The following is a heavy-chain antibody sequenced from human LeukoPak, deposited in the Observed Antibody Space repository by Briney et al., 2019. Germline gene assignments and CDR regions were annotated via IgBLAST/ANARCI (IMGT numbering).Heavy chain of an antibody. J-gene: IGHJ3*02. D-gene: IGHD1-14*01. CDR1: GFTLSSYG. CDR3: ARAGPYDAFDI. V-gene: IGHV3-23*01. Sequence: PGGSLRLSCAASGFTLSSYGMSWVRQAPGKGLEWVSAISGSGGSTYYAESVKGRFTISRDNSKNTLYLQMNSLRVEGTAVYYCARAGPYDAFDIWGQGTMVTVSS. CDR2: ISGSGGST.